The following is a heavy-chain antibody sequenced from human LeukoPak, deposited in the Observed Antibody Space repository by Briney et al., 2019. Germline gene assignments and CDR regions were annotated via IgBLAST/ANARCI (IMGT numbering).Heavy chain of an antibody. CDR1: GYSFTTYW. CDR2: IYPGDSDT. Sequence: GESLKISCKGSGYSFTTYWIGWVRQMPGKGLEWMGIIYPGDSDTRCSPSFQGQVTISADKSISTAYLQWSSLKASDTAMYYCARQPITTADYFDYWGQGTLVTVSS. D-gene: IGHD3-22*01. J-gene: IGHJ4*02. CDR3: ARQPITTADYFDY. V-gene: IGHV5-51*01.